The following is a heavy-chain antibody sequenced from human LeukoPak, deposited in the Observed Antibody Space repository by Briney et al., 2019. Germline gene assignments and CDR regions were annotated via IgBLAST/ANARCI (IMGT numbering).Heavy chain of an antibody. J-gene: IGHJ4*02. V-gene: IGHV4-30-2*01. Sequence: PSETLSLTCTVSGGSISSGGYYWSWIRQPPGKGLEWIGYIYHSGSTYYNPSLKSRVTISVDRSKNQFSLKLSSVTAADTAVYYCARVVGVVPAATFDYWGQGTLVTVSS. CDR2: IYHSGST. CDR1: GGSISSGGYY. D-gene: IGHD2-2*01. CDR3: ARVVGVVPAATFDY.